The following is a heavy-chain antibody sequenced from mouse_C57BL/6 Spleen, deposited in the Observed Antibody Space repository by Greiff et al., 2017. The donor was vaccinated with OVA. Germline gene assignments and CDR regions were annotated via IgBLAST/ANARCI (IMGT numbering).Heavy chain of an antibody. V-gene: IGHV2-2*01. Sequence: QVQLKESGPGLVQPSQSLSITCTVSGFSLTSYGVHWVRQSPGKGLEWLGVIWRGGSTDYNAAFISSLSISKDKSKSQVFFKMNSLQADDTAIYYCARISYYDGYAMDYWGQGTSVTVSS. CDR3: ARISYYDGYAMDY. D-gene: IGHD1-1*01. CDR2: IWRGGST. J-gene: IGHJ4*01. CDR1: GFSLTSYG.